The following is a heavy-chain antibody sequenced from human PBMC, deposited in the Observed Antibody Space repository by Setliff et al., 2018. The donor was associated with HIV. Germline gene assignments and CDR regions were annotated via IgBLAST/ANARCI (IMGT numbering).Heavy chain of an antibody. D-gene: IGHD3-10*01. J-gene: IGHJ6*02. V-gene: IGHV4-38-2*01. CDR1: GYSISSGYY. CDR3: ARSSGSGSYCFRYGVDV. Sequence: SETLSLTCAVSGYSISSGYYWGWIRQPPGKGLEWIGSIYHSGSTYDSPSLKSRVTISVDTSKNQFSLKLSSVTAADTAMYYCARSSGSGSYCFRYGVDVWGQGTTVTVSS. CDR2: IYHSGST.